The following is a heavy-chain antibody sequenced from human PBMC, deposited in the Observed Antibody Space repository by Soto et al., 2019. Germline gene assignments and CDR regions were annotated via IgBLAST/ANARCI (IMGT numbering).Heavy chain of an antibody. CDR1: NGSISSRSSY. D-gene: IGHD4-17*01. CDR2: IYYIGNT. CDR3: GGQDYGAKGYYLEN. V-gene: IGHV4-39*01. Sequence: QLQLQESGSGLVKPSETLSLTCIVSNGSISSRSSYWGWIRQTPGKGLEWIGSIYYIGNTYYNPSRKSRVTTSIDTLKTQFSLKMNAVTAADTAVYFCGGQDYGAKGYYLENWGQGALVTVSS. J-gene: IGHJ4*02.